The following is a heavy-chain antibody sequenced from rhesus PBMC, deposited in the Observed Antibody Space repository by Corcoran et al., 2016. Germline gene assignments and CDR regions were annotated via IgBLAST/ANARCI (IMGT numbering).Heavy chain of an antibody. D-gene: IGHD6-13*01. CDR2: IHGRSGST. CDR1: GGSIRSGSD. Sequence: QVQLQESGPAVVKPSETLSLTCAGSGGSIRSGSDWSWIRQASGKGLERIGSIHGRSGSTNYNPSLKSRVTISKDTSKNQFSLELSSRTPADTAVYYCAGYSSPIGYRFDVGGPGVLVTVSS. J-gene: IGHJ5-1*01. CDR3: AGYSSPIGYRFDV. V-gene: IGHV4S7*01.